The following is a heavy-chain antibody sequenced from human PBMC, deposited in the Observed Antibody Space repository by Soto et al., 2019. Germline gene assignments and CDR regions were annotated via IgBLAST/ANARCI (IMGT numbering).Heavy chain of an antibody. D-gene: IGHD4-17*01. CDR2: ISGSGGST. Sequence: EVQLLESGGGLVQPGGSLRLPCAASGFTFSSYAMSWVRPAPGKGLEWVSAISGSGGSTYYADSVRGRLTISRDNSKNTLYLQMNSLRAEDTAVYYCAKRTVGWYFDLWGRGTLVTVSS. J-gene: IGHJ2*01. V-gene: IGHV3-23*01. CDR3: AKRTVGWYFDL. CDR1: GFTFSSYA.